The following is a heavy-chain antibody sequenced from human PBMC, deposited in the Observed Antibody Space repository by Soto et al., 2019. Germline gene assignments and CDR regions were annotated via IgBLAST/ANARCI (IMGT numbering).Heavy chain of an antibody. CDR2: IVASGGIT. CDR1: GFTFSSYP. V-gene: IGHV3-23*01. CDR3: AKNLAATIRVGYDH. Sequence: EVQLLESGGGLAQPGGSLRLSCAASGFTFSSYPMSWVRQAPGQGLEWVSGIVASGGITYYADSVKGRFTISRDNSKNTLYLQMNSLTAEDTAVYYCAKNLAATIRVGYDHWGQGTLVTVSS. J-gene: IGHJ4*02. D-gene: IGHD5-12*01.